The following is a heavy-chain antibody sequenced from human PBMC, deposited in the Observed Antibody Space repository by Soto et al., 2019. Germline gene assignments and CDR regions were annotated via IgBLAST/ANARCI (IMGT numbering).Heavy chain of an antibody. CDR3: AKDEPSYGSGSTFDY. CDR2: ISYDGSNK. D-gene: IGHD3-10*01. CDR1: GFTFSSYG. J-gene: IGHJ4*02. Sequence: QVQLVESGGGVVQPGRSLRLSCAASGFTFSSYGMHWVRQAPGKGLEWVAVISYDGSNKYYADSVKGRFTISRDNSKNTLYLQMNSLRAEDTAVCYCAKDEPSYGSGSTFDYWGQGTLVTVSS. V-gene: IGHV3-30*18.